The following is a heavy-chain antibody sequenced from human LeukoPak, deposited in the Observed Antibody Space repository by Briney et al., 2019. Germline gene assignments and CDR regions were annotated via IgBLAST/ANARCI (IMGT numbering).Heavy chain of an antibody. CDR1: GFTFSSYA. D-gene: IGHD6-19*01. CDR2: ISGSGGST. J-gene: IGHJ4*02. CDR3: AKVGGGWYYFDY. Sequence: GGSLRLSCAASGFTFSSYAMSWVRQAPGKGLEWVSGISGSGGSTYYADSVKGRFTISRDNSKNTLYLQMNSLRAEDTAVYYCAKVGGGWYYFDYWGQGTLVTVSS. V-gene: IGHV3-23*01.